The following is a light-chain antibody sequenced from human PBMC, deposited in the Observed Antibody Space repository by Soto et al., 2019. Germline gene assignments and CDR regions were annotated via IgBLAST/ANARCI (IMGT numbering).Light chain of an antibody. CDR2: TNN. J-gene: IGLJ1*01. Sequence: QSALTQPASVSGTPGQTVIVSCSGSTSDIGTNAVNWFQHLPGTAPKLLIYTNNQRPSGVPDRFSGSKSGTSASLAISGLQSEDEADYYCATWHDSFYVFGTGTKLTVL. CDR3: ATWHDSFYV. V-gene: IGLV1-44*01. CDR1: TSDIGTNA.